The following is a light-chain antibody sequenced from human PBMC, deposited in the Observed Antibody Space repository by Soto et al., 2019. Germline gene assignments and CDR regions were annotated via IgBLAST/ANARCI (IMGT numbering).Light chain of an antibody. V-gene: IGKV3-15*01. J-gene: IGKJ1*01. Sequence: EIVMTQSPATLSVSPGERATLSCRASQSISSNLAWYQQKPGQAPRLLIYGACTRATGIAARFSGSGSGTEFTLTISSQQSEDFAIYYCQQYNNWPPWTCGQGTKVEIK. CDR2: GAC. CDR1: QSISSN. CDR3: QQYNNWPPWT.